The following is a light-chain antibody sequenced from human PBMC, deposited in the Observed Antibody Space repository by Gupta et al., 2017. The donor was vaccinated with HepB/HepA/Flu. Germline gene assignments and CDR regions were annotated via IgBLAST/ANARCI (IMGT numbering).Light chain of an antibody. CDR3: QQRSNS. CDR1: QSVSSY. CDR2: DAS. V-gene: IGKV3-11*01. Sequence: EIVLTQSPATLSLSPGERATLPCRASQSVSSYLAWYQQKPGQAPRLLIYDASNRATGIPARVSGSGSGTDFTRTISSLEPEDFAGEYGQQRSNSFGQGTKLEIK. J-gene: IGKJ2*01.